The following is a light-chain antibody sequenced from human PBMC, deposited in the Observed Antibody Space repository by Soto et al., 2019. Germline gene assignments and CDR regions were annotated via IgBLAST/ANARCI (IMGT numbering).Light chain of an antibody. CDR2: GNN. Sequence: QSVLTQPPSVSGAPGQGVTISCTGTSSNIGAGYDVHWYQQLPGTAPKLLIYGNNNRPSGVPDRFSGSKSGTSASLAITGLQAEDEADYFCQSYDNNLSVVFGGGTKLTVL. V-gene: IGLV1-40*01. CDR3: QSYDNNLSVV. CDR1: SSNIGAGYD. J-gene: IGLJ2*01.